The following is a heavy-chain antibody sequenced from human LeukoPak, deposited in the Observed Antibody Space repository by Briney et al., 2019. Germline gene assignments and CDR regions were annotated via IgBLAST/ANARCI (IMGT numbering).Heavy chain of an antibody. V-gene: IGHV3-30*02. Sequence: GGSLRLSCAASGFTFSSYGMHWVRQAPGKGLEWVAFILYDGSNKYYADSVKGRFTISRDNSKNTLYLQMNSLRAEDTAVYYCAKDLAGRSAQHWGQGTLVTVSS. CDR1: GFTFSSYG. CDR3: AKDLAGRSAQH. D-gene: IGHD6-19*01. J-gene: IGHJ1*01. CDR2: ILYDGSNK.